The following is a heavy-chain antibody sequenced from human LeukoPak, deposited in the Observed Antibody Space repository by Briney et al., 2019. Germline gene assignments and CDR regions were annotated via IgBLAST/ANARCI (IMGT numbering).Heavy chain of an antibody. CDR2: ISGSGGST. J-gene: IGHJ3*02. Sequence: GGSLRLSCTTSGFTFGDYAMSWVRQAPGKGLEWVSAISGSGGSTYYADSVKGRFTISRDNSKNTLYPQMNSLRAEDTAVYYCAKVIAGIVGAKVAFDIWGQGTMVTVSS. D-gene: IGHD1-26*01. V-gene: IGHV3-23*01. CDR1: GFTFGDYA. CDR3: AKVIAGIVGAKVAFDI.